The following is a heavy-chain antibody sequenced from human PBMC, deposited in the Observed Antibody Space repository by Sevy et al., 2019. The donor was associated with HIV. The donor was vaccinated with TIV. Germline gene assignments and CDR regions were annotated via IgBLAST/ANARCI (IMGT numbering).Heavy chain of an antibody. Sequence: GGSLRLSCAASGFTFSSYATSWVRQAPGKGLEWVSTISGSGDNTFYADSAKGRFTISRDKSKNTLYLQMNSLGAEDTAVYYCAKCLYTSIDGDYYYYMDVWGKGTTVTVSS. CDR2: ISGSGDNT. J-gene: IGHJ6*03. CDR3: AKCLYTSIDGDYYYYMDV. D-gene: IGHD3-16*01. V-gene: IGHV3-23*01. CDR1: GFTFSSYA.